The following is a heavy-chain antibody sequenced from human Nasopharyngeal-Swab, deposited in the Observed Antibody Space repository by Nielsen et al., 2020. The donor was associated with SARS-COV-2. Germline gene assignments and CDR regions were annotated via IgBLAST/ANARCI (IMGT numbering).Heavy chain of an antibody. J-gene: IGHJ4*02. CDR1: GFTFSTYD. CDR3: ARDGDYSGWELTDY. Sequence: GESLKISCAASGFTFSTYDMHWVRQAPGKGLEWVSSISSSSSYIYYADSVKGRFTISRDNAKNSLYLQMNSLRAEDTAVYYCARDGDYSGWELTDYWGQGTLVTVSS. CDR2: ISSSSSYI. V-gene: IGHV3-21*01. D-gene: IGHD1-26*01.